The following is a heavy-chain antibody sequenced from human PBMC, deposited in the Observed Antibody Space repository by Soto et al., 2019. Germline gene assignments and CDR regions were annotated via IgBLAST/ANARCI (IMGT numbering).Heavy chain of an antibody. J-gene: IGHJ4*02. Sequence: PGESVTISCKASGYIRNTDWIIWVLQKPGKGLEWMGRIDPLDSHTKYSPSFEGRVNISADRSIATDYLHWTSLETSDTAIYYCSRHQLGMVAEDSWGQGTLVTSPQ. CDR3: SRHQLGMVAEDS. V-gene: IGHV5-10-1*01. CDR1: GYIRNTDW. D-gene: IGHD7-27*01. CDR2: IDPLDSHT.